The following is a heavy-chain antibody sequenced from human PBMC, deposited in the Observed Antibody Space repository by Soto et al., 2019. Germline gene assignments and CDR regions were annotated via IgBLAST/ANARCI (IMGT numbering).Heavy chain of an antibody. D-gene: IGHD6-13*01. CDR1: EYTLSEVS. J-gene: IGHJ5*02. CDR2: IEAEDGKT. V-gene: IGHV1-24*01. Sequence: ASVKVSCKVSEYTLSEVSMHWVRQAPEKGLEWMGGIEAEDGKTKYAQRFQGRVTMTRDTSASTAYMELSSLRSEDTAVYYCARQPGYSSSWYNWFDPWGQGTLVTVSS. CDR3: ARQPGYSSSWYNWFDP.